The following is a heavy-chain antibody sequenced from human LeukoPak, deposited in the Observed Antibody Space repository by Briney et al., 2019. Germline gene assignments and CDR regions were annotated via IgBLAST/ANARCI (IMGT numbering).Heavy chain of an antibody. CDR2: IYYSGST. CDR1: GGSFSGYY. V-gene: IGHV4-59*12. D-gene: IGHD3-10*01. Sequence: NPSETLSLTCAVYGGSFSGYYWSWIRQPPGKGLEWLGYIYYSGSTNYNPSLKSRVTISVDTSKNQFSLKLSSVTAADTAMYYCARDSGTTGEVKFDPWGQGTLVTVSS. CDR3: ARDSGTTGEVKFDP. J-gene: IGHJ5*02.